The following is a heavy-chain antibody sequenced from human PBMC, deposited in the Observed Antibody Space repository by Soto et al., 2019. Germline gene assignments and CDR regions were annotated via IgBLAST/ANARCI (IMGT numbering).Heavy chain of an antibody. D-gene: IGHD3-10*01. CDR3: AKEALWFGEGYYYYMDV. CDR2: ISYDGSNK. Sequence: ASGGGVVQPGRSLRLSCAASGFTFSSYGMHWVRQAPGKGLEWVAVISYDGSNKYYADSVKGRFTISRDNSKNTLYLQMNSLRAEDTAVYYCAKEALWFGEGYYYYMDVWGKGTTVTVSS. J-gene: IGHJ6*03. V-gene: IGHV3-30*18. CDR1: GFTFSSYG.